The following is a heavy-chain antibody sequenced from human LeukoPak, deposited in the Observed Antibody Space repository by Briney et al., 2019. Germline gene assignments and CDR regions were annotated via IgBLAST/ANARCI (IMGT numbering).Heavy chain of an antibody. J-gene: IGHJ4*02. D-gene: IGHD3-22*01. CDR1: GYTFTGYY. Sequence: ASVKVSCKASGYTFTGYYMHWVRQAPGQGLEWMGWINPNSGGTNYAQKFRGRVTVTRDTSISTAYMELSRLRSDDTAVYYCARDVGYDSSGYYLGVDYWAREPWSPSPQ. V-gene: IGHV1-2*02. CDR3: ARDVGYDSSGYYLGVDY. CDR2: INPNSGGT.